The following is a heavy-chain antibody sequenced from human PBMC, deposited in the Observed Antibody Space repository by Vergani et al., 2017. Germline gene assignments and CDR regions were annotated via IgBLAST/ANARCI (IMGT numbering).Heavy chain of an antibody. CDR3: ARDRQQRVRGHAFDI. CDR2: IYTSGST. CDR1: GGSISSYY. Sequence: QVQLQESGPGLVKPSETLSLTCTVSGGSISSYYWSWIRQPAGKGLEWIGRIYTSGSTNYNPSLKSRVTMSVDTSKNQCSLKLSSVTAADTAVYYCARDRQQRVRGHAFDIWGQGTMVTVSS. J-gene: IGHJ3*02. D-gene: IGHD6-13*01. V-gene: IGHV4-4*07.